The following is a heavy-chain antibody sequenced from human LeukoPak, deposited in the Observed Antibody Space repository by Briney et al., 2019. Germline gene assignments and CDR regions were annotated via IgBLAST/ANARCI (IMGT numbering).Heavy chain of an antibody. Sequence: PGGSLRLSCAASGLTFSSHWMHWVRQAPGKGLVWVSRSTNAGSSTTYADSVKGRFTISRDNAKNMLYLHVNSLRAEDTAVYYCATPQGGNPASWGQGTLVTVSS. D-gene: IGHD1-14*01. CDR3: ATPQGGNPAS. J-gene: IGHJ5*02. CDR2: STNAGSST. CDR1: GLTFSSHW. V-gene: IGHV3-74*01.